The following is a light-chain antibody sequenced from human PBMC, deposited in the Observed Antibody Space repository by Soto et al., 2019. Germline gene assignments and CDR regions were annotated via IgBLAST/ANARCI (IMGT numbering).Light chain of an antibody. Sequence: EVVLTQSPDTLSLSPGERATLSCRASQTVRGTHLAWYQQKSGQTPRLLIYGSSSRASDTPHRFSGSGSGTDFNLTITRLEREDFAVYYCQQYARSPWTFGQGTKLEIK. V-gene: IGKV3-20*01. CDR2: GSS. CDR3: QQYARSPWT. CDR1: QTVRGTH. J-gene: IGKJ1*01.